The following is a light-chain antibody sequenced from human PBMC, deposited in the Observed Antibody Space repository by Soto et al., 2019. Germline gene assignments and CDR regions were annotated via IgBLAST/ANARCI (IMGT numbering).Light chain of an antibody. CDR2: LGS. V-gene: IGKV2-28*01. CDR3: MQALQTPPT. Sequence: DIVMTQSPLSLPVTPGEPASISCRSSQCLLHSNGYNYLDWYLQKPGQSPQLLIYLGSNRASGVPDRFSGSGSDTDFTLKISRVEAEDVGVYYCMQALQTPPTFGQGTRLEIK. J-gene: IGKJ5*01. CDR1: QCLLHSNGYNY.